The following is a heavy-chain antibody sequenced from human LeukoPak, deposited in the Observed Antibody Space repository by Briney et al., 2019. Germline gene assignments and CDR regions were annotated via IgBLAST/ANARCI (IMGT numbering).Heavy chain of an antibody. CDR1: GFTFSSYS. Sequence: GGSLRLSCAASGFTFSSYSMNWVRQAPGKGLGWVSSISSSSSYIYYADSVKGRFTISRDNAKNSLYLQMNSLRAEDTAVYYCARDLVVGAHDYWGQGTLVTVSS. D-gene: IGHD1-26*01. J-gene: IGHJ4*02. CDR2: ISSSSSYI. V-gene: IGHV3-21*01. CDR3: ARDLVVGAHDY.